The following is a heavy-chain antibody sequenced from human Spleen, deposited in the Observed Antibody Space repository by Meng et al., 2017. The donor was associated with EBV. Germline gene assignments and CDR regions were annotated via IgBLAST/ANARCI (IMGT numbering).Heavy chain of an antibody. CDR1: GYTFTSYD. D-gene: IGHD3-22*01. CDR2: MNPNSGDT. J-gene: IGHJ4*02. Sequence: QGRLGPSGGEVKKPGASVKVSCKASGYTFTSYDINWVRQATGQGLEWMGWMNPNSGDTGYAQKFQGRVTMTRNTSISTAYMELSSLRSEDTAVYYCARGYLDSSGPPFDYWGQGTLVTVSS. V-gene: IGHV1-8*01. CDR3: ARGYLDSSGPPFDY.